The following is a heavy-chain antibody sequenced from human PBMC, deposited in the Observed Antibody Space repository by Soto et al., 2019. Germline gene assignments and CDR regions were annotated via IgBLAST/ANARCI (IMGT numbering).Heavy chain of an antibody. CDR3: TREGSAPYYYYGMDA. V-gene: IGHV1-18*01. Sequence: ASVKVSCKAFGYTFTTYGISWVRQAPGQGLEWMGWINTHNGNTNYAQNLQGRVIMTADTSTSTAYMELRSLRSDDTAVYYCTREGSAPYYYYGMDAWGQGTTVTVSS. CDR2: INTHNGNT. CDR1: GYTFTTYG. J-gene: IGHJ6*02. D-gene: IGHD3-10*01.